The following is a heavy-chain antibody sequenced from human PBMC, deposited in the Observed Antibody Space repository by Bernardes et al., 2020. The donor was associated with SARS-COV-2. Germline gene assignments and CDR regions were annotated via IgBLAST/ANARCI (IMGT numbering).Heavy chain of an antibody. CDR2: ISADNGNT. J-gene: IGHJ3*02. Sequence: ASVKVSCKASGYTFTSYGISWVRQAPGQGLEWMGWISADNGNTNYAQKFQGRVTMTTDTSTSTAYMELRSLRSDDTAVYYCARDLDRLYSGSRTDAFDIWGQGTMVTVSS. V-gene: IGHV1-18*01. D-gene: IGHD1-26*01. CDR3: ARDLDRLYSGSRTDAFDI. CDR1: GYTFTSYG.